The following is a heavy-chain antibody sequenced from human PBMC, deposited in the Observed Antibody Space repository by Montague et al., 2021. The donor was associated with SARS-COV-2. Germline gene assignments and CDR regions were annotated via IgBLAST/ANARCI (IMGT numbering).Heavy chain of an antibody. D-gene: IGHD4-11*01. J-gene: IGHJ4*02. Sequence: CAISGDSVSSNIATWNWIRQSPSGGLEWLGRTYYRSKEYNDYAESVKSRITINPDTSKHQFSLHLKSVTPEDTAVYYCARIKVGSKYYFDFWGQGTLVTVSA. CDR3: ARIKVGSKYYFDF. CDR1: GDSVSSNIAT. CDR2: TYYRSKEYN. V-gene: IGHV6-1*01.